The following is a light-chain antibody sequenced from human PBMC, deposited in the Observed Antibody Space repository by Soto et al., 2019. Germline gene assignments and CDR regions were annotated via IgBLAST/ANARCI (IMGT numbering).Light chain of an antibody. CDR2: WAS. CDR3: QQYYSTPLA. Sequence: DIVMTQSPDSLAVSLGERATINCKSSQSVLYSSNNKNYLAWYQQKPRQPPKLLIYWASTRESGVPDRFSGSGSGTYFTLTISSLQAEDVAVYYCQQYYSTPLAFGQGTKVEIK. CDR1: QSVLYSSNNKNY. V-gene: IGKV4-1*01. J-gene: IGKJ1*01.